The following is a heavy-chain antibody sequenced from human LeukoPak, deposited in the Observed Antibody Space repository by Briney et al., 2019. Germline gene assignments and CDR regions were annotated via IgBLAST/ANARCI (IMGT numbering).Heavy chain of an antibody. V-gene: IGHV4-59*01. CDR2: IYYSGST. CDR1: GGSISSYY. Sequence: KPSETLSLTCTVSGGSISSYYWSWIRQPPGKGLEWIGYIYYSGSTNYNPSLQSRVTISVDTSNNQSSLRLSSVTAADTGVYYCARATSGQRRDGYNYSYYYSMDVWGKGTTVTVSS. J-gene: IGHJ6*03. D-gene: IGHD5-24*01. CDR3: ARATSGQRRDGYNYSYYYSMDV.